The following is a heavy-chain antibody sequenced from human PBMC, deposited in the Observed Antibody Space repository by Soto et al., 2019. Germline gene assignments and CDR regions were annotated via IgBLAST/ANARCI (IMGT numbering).Heavy chain of an antibody. CDR1: GFTFSNYA. CDR3: AREFAPGSPNYDY. V-gene: IGHV3-23*01. J-gene: IGHJ4*02. D-gene: IGHD3-10*01. Sequence: PGGSLRLSCAASGFTFSNYAMSWVRQAPGKGLEWVSIFTRIGNTYYADSVKGRFTIYRDNSKNTLYLQMDSLRAEDTAVYYCAREFAPGSPNYDYWGLGTLVTVSS. CDR2: FTRIGNT.